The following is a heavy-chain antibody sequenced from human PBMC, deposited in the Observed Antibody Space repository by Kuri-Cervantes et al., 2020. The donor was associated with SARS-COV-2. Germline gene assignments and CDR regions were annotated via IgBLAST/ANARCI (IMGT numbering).Heavy chain of an antibody. D-gene: IGHD1-1*01. Sequence: ASVKVSCKASGYTFTSYAMHWVRQAPGQRLEWMGWINAGNGNTNYAQKLQGRVTMTTDTSTSTAYMELRSLRSDDTAVYYCARDYRTTGTTDGWTEYYGMDVWGQGTTVTVSS. J-gene: IGHJ6*02. CDR2: INAGNGNT. CDR1: GYTFTSYA. CDR3: ARDYRTTGTTDGWTEYYGMDV. V-gene: IGHV1-3*01.